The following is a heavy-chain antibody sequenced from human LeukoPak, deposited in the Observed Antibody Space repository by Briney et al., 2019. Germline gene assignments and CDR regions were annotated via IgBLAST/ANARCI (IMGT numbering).Heavy chain of an antibody. CDR2: INPNSGGT. CDR3: AREIAQRITMIESYAFDI. Sequence: ASMRVSCKASGYSFTGYYIHWVRQAPGQGLEWMGWINPNSGGTNYAQKFQGRVTMTRDTSISTAYMELSRLRSDDTAVYYCAREIAQRITMIESYAFDIWGQGTMVTVSS. J-gene: IGHJ3*02. CDR1: GYSFTGYY. D-gene: IGHD3-22*01. V-gene: IGHV1-2*02.